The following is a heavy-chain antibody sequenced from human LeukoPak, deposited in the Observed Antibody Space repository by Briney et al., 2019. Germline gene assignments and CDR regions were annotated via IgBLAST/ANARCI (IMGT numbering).Heavy chain of an antibody. CDR1: GFTVSSNY. CDR3: ATKRGYNYGLDY. D-gene: IGHD5-18*01. V-gene: IGHV3-53*01. J-gene: IGHJ4*02. Sequence: AGGSLRLPCAASGFTVSSNYMSWVRQAPGKGLEWVSVTYSGGTTDYADSVQGRFTISRDNSKNTLYLQMNSLRAEDTAVYYCATKRGYNYGLDYWGQGTLVTVSS. CDR2: TYSGGTT.